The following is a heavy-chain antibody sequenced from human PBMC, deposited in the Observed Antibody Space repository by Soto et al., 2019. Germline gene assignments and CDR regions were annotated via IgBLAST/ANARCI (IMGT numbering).Heavy chain of an antibody. D-gene: IGHD3-22*01. CDR2: IYTSGST. Sequence: SETLSLTCTVSGGSISSYYWSWIRQPAGKGLEWIGRIYTSGSTNYNPSLKSRVTMSVDTSKNQFSLKLSSVTAADTAVYYCAREERIVVVTVNYFDYWGQGTLVTVS. CDR1: GGSISSYY. V-gene: IGHV4-4*07. J-gene: IGHJ4*02. CDR3: AREERIVVVTVNYFDY.